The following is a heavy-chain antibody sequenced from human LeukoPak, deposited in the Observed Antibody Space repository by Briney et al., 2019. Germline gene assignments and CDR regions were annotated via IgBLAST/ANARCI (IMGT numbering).Heavy chain of an antibody. D-gene: IGHD2-21*01. CDR2: MYYNGNT. Sequence: PSETLSLTCTVSGVSISSGSYYWGWIRQPPGKGLEWIWSMYYNGNTYYNPSLKSRVTISVDTSKNHFSLRLSSVTAADTAVYYCATIAPGTHAFDMWGQGTTVTVSP. CDR1: GVSISSGSYY. CDR3: ATIAPGTHAFDM. J-gene: IGHJ3*02. V-gene: IGHV4-39*02.